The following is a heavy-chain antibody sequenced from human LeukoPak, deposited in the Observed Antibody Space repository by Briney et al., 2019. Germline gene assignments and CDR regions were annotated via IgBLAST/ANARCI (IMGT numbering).Heavy chain of an antibody. J-gene: IGHJ4*02. D-gene: IGHD3-22*01. CDR1: GFTFSSFY. Sequence: GGSLRLSCAASGFTFSSFYMTWVRQAPGKGLEWVATIKQDGSDKHYVDSVKGRFIISRDNAKNSLYLQMNSLRAEDTAVYYCARDSFYYDSSGYIYWGQGTLLTVSS. CDR2: IKQDGSDK. V-gene: IGHV3-7*01. CDR3: ARDSFYYDSSGYIY.